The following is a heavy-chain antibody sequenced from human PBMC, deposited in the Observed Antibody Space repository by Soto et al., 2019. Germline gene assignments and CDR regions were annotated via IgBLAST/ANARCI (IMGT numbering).Heavy chain of an antibody. CDR3: AIGGGQIYYSGMDV. D-gene: IGHD3-3*01. CDR1: GFTFSSYG. V-gene: IGHV3-11*01. Sequence: PGGSLRLSCVGSGFTFSSYGMHWIRQAPGKGLETLCYISGTGDTTSYADSVKGRFTISRDNAKNSLFLHLNSLSAGDTAVYYCAIGGGQIYYSGMDVWGQGTTVTVSS. CDR2: ISGTGDTT. J-gene: IGHJ6*02.